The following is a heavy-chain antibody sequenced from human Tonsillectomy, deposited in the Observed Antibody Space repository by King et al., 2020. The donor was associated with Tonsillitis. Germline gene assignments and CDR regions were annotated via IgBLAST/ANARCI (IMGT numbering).Heavy chain of an antibody. D-gene: IGHD3-22*01. V-gene: IGHV3-11*01. J-gene: IGHJ6*02. CDR1: GFTFSDYY. CDR2: ISSSGSTI. CDR3: AGDSYYYDSSGYYYYYGMDV. Sequence: VQLVESGGGLVKPGGSLRLSCAASGFTFSDYYMSWIRQAPGKGLEWGSYISSSGSTIYYADSVKGRFTISRDNAKNSLYLQMNSLRAEDTAVYYCAGDSYYYDSSGYYYYYGMDVWGQGTPVTVSS.